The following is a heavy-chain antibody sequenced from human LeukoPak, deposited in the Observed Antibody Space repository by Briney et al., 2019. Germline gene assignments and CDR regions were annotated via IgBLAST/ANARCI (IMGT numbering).Heavy chain of an antibody. Sequence: ASVKVSCKPSGYTLTDYYMHWVRQGPGQGLEWMERINPNSGGTNYAQKFQGRVTMTRDTSISTVYMELSRLRSDDTAVYYCARVGYYESTGYYEYWGQGTLVSVSS. V-gene: IGHV1-2*06. CDR1: GYTLTDYY. CDR2: INPNSGGT. D-gene: IGHD3-22*01. J-gene: IGHJ4*02. CDR3: ARVGYYESTGYYEY.